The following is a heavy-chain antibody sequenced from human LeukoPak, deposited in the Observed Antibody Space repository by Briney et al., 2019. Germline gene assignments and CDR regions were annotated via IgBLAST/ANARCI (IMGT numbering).Heavy chain of an antibody. CDR3: AKFIAAPFYFDY. CDR2: IYSGGST. CDR1: GFTVSSNY. V-gene: IGHV3-66*01. D-gene: IGHD6-13*01. Sequence: GSLRLSCAASGFTVSSNYMSWVRQAPGKGLEWVSVIYSGGSTYYADSVKGRFTISRDNSKNTLYLQMNSLRAEDTAVYYCAKFIAAPFYFDYWGQGTLVTVSS. J-gene: IGHJ4*02.